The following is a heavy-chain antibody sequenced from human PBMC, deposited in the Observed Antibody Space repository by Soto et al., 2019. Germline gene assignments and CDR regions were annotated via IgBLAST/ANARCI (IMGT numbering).Heavy chain of an antibody. Sequence: GASVKVSCKASGYTFTSYGISWVRQAPGQGLEWMGWISAYNGNTNYAQKLQGRVTMTTDTSTSTAYMELRSLRSDDTAVYYCARAGAHCSGGSCYFGDAFDIWGQGTMVTVS. D-gene: IGHD2-15*01. J-gene: IGHJ3*02. CDR2: ISAYNGNT. CDR3: ARAGAHCSGGSCYFGDAFDI. V-gene: IGHV1-18*01. CDR1: GYTFTSYG.